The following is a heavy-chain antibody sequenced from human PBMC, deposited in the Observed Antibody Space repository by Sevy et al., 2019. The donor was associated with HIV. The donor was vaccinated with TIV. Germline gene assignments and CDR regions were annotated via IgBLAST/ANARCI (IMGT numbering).Heavy chain of an antibody. CDR3: TTSYSNYYYFDY. J-gene: IGHJ4*02. Sequence: GGFLRLSCAASGFTFSNAWMNWVRQAPGKGLEWVGRIKSKTDGGTTDYAAPVKGRFTISRDDSKNTLYLQMNSLKTEDLDVYYCTTSYSNYYYFDYWGQGTLVTVSS. CDR1: GFTFSNAW. V-gene: IGHV3-15*07. CDR2: IKSKTDGGTT. D-gene: IGHD4-4*01.